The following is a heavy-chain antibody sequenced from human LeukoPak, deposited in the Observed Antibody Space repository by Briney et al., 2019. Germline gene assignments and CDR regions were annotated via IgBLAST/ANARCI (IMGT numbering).Heavy chain of an antibody. J-gene: IGHJ6*02. D-gene: IGHD3-3*01. Sequence: PGGSLRLSCAASGFTFNSYAMHWVRQAPGKGLEWVAVISYDGSNKYYADSVKGRFTISRDNSKNTLYLQMNSLRAEDTAVYYCARGYYDFWNGMDVWGQGTTVTVSS. CDR3: ARGYYDFWNGMDV. V-gene: IGHV3-30-3*01. CDR2: ISYDGSNK. CDR1: GFTFNSYA.